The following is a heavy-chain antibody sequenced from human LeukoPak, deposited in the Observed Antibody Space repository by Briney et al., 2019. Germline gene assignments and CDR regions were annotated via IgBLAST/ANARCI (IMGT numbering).Heavy chain of an antibody. CDR2: IKQDGSEK. CDR1: GFTFSSYW. D-gene: IGHD4-17*01. J-gene: IGHJ4*02. Sequence: PGGSLRLSCAASGFTFSSYWMSWVRQAPGKGLEWVANIKQDGSEKYYVDSVKGRFTMSRDNAKNSLYLQMYSLRAEDTAVYYCARVDYGDSLRYWGQGTLVTVSS. V-gene: IGHV3-7*05. CDR3: ARVDYGDSLRY.